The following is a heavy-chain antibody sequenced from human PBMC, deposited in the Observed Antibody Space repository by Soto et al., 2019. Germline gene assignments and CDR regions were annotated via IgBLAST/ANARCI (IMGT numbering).Heavy chain of an antibody. V-gene: IGHV1-46*01. CDR3: ARDLAVAGKARLGVDYYGMDV. Sequence: ASVKVSCKASGYTFTSYYMHWVRQAPGQGLEWMGIINPSGGTANYAQKFQGRVTITADDSTSTAYMVLSSLRSEDTAVYYCARDLAVAGKARLGVDYYGMDVWGQGTTVTVSS. CDR2: INPSGGTA. CDR1: GYTFTSYY. J-gene: IGHJ6*02. D-gene: IGHD6-19*01.